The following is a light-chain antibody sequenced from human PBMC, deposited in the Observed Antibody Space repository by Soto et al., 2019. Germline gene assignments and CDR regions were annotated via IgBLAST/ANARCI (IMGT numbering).Light chain of an antibody. CDR1: ENVRTF. Sequence: EVVLTQSPATLSLSPGERATLSCRASENVRTFVDWYQQKPGQAPRLLIYGASNRATGIPARFSGSGSGTDFTLTISNLEPEDFAVYYCQQRSSWITFGQGTRLEIK. CDR3: QQRSSWIT. V-gene: IGKV3-11*01. CDR2: GAS. J-gene: IGKJ5*01.